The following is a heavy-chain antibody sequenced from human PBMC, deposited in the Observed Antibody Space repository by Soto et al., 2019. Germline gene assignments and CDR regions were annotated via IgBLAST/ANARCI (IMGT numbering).Heavy chain of an antibody. V-gene: IGHV3-30*04. D-gene: IGHD6-25*01. Sequence: RILSRRASGVQCTSLAKRWIIPNPGKGLEWVAAISYDEIDKKYASSVKGRFTVSRDNVKNTLSLQMNSLRPEDTAGYYCARDPIAAAGLCGNCGQRPGVTRSP. CDR3: ARDPIAAAGLCGN. CDR2: ISYDEIDK. J-gene: IGHJ4*02. CDR1: GVQCTSLA.